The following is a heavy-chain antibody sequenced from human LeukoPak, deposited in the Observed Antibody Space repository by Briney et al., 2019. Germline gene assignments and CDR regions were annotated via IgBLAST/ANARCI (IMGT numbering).Heavy chain of an antibody. CDR2: INHSGST. V-gene: IGHV4-34*01. J-gene: IGHJ3*02. CDR3: AVSRSGSIFVFDI. Sequence: SETLSLTCAVYGGSFSGYCWSWIRQPPGKGLEWIGEINHSGSTNYNPSLKSRVTISVDTSKNQFSLKLSSVTAADTAVYYCAVSRSGSIFVFDIWGQGTVVTVSS. CDR1: GGSFSGYC. D-gene: IGHD3-22*01.